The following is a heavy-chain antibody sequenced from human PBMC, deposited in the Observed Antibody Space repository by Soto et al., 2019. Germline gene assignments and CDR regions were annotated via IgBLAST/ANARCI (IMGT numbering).Heavy chain of an antibody. CDR3: AKGGGCSDAYCFDY. V-gene: IGHV3-23*01. Sequence: EVQLLESGGGLVQPGGSLRLSCAASGLTFSSYVMSWVRQAPGKGLEWVSVISGSGATTYYADSVKGRFTISRDNSKNTLYLQMSSLRAEDTAVYYCAKGGGCSDAYCFDYWGQGTLVTVSA. J-gene: IGHJ4*02. D-gene: IGHD2-8*02. CDR1: GLTFSSYV. CDR2: ISGSGATT.